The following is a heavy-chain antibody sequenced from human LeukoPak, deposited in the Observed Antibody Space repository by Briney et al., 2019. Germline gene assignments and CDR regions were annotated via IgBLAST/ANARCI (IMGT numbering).Heavy chain of an antibody. CDR2: IYYSGST. J-gene: IGHJ4*02. V-gene: IGHV4-39*01. CDR1: GGSISSSSYY. D-gene: IGHD5-24*01. CDR3: ARTPGGPYNFIDY. Sequence: NPSETLSLTCTVSGGSISSSSYYWGWIRQPPGKGLEWIGSIYYSGSTYYNPSLKSRVTISADTSKNQFSLKLSSVTAADTAVYYCARTPGGPYNFIDYWGQGTLVTVSS.